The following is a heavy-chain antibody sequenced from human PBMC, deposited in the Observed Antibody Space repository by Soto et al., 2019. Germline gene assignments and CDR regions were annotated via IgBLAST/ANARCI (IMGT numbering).Heavy chain of an antibody. J-gene: IGHJ5*02. V-gene: IGHV1-8*01. D-gene: IGHD6-13*01. CDR3: ARDPVSSWYWGVENWFDP. Sequence: GASVKVSCKASGCTFTSYDINWVRQATGQGLGWMGWMNPNSGNTGYAQKFQGRVTMTRNTSISTAYMELSSLRSEDTAVYYCARDPVSSWYWGVENWFDPWGQGTLVTVSS. CDR1: GCTFTSYD. CDR2: MNPNSGNT.